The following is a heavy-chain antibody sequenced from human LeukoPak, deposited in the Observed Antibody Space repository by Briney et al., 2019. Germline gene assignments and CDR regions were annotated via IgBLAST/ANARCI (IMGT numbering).Heavy chain of an antibody. Sequence: GASVKVSCKTSGYTFTSYGIIWVRQAPGQGLEWMGWISAYNGNRNYAQKLQGRVTMTTDTSTSTAYMELWSLRSDDTAVYYCARGGPGWDSSSWYNYWGQGTLVTVSS. CDR2: ISAYNGNR. J-gene: IGHJ4*02. D-gene: IGHD6-13*01. V-gene: IGHV1-18*01. CDR3: ARGGPGWDSSSWYNY. CDR1: GYTFTSYG.